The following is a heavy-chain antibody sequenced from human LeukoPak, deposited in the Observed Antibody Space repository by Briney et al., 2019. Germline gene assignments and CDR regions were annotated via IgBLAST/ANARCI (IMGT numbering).Heavy chain of an antibody. CDR3: ARLSIAAAGTGGFDY. Sequence: GESLKISCQGSGYSFTSYWIGWVRQMPGKGLEWMGIIYPGDSDTRYSPSFQGQVTISADKSISTAYLQWSSLKASDTAMYYCARLSIAAAGTGGFDYWGQGTLVTVSS. CDR1: GYSFTSYW. J-gene: IGHJ4*02. CDR2: IYPGDSDT. D-gene: IGHD6-13*01. V-gene: IGHV5-51*01.